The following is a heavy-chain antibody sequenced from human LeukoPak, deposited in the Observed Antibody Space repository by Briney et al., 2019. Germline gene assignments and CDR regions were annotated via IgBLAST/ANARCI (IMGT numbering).Heavy chain of an antibody. Sequence: PGGSLRLSCAASGFTFSSYEMNWVRQAPGKGLEWVSYIDSSGSTIHYADSVKGRFTISRDNAKNSLYLQMNSLRAEDTAVYYCARQGGSYCLDYWGQGTLVTVSS. D-gene: IGHD1-26*01. J-gene: IGHJ4*02. CDR3: ARQGGSYCLDY. CDR2: IDSSGSTI. V-gene: IGHV3-48*03. CDR1: GFTFSSYE.